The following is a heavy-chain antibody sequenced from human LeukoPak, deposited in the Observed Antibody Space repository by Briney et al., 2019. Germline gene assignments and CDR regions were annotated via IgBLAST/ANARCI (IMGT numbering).Heavy chain of an antibody. V-gene: IGHV4-34*01. Sequence: PSETLSLTCAVSGVSFDDYYWAWVRQTPGKGLEWIGEINHSGYTNHSPSLKSRVTLSIDTSRKQFSLNLRSVTVADAGTYYCTRMTTGHDYWGQGTLVTVSS. CDR1: GVSFDDYY. CDR3: TRMTTGHDY. D-gene: IGHD4-17*01. CDR2: INHSGYT. J-gene: IGHJ4*02.